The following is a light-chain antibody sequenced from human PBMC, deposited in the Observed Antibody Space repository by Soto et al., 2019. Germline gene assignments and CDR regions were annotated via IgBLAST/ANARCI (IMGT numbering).Light chain of an antibody. CDR3: TSFTTSNTFV. CDR1: SNDVGHFNY. J-gene: IGLJ1*01. V-gene: IGLV2-14*03. Sequence: QSALAQSASVSGSPGQSITISCTGTSNDVGHFNYVSWFQQHPGKAPKLLIFDVSNWPSGVSDRFSGSKSGNTASLTISGLQPEDEADYYCTSFTTSNTFVFGSGTKLTVL. CDR2: DVS.